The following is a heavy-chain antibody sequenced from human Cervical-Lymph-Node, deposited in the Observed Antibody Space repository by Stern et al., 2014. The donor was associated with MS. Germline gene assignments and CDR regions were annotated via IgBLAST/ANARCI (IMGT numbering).Heavy chain of an antibody. CDR2: IYTTGST. J-gene: IGHJ4*02. CDR1: GGSVGSGSYD. V-gene: IGHV4-61*02. CDR3: ARDKEDTNMAFRYFDN. Sequence: QVQLVQSGPGLVKPSQTLSLTCTVSGGSVGSGSYDWSWIRQPAGKGLEWIGRIYTTGSTYYNPSLKSRVSISIDTYKNQFSLKLPSVTAADTAVYYCARDKEDTNMAFRYFDNWGQGTLVTVSS. D-gene: IGHD5-18*01.